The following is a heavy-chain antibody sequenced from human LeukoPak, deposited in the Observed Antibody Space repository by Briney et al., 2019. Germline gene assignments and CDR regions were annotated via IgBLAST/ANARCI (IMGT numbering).Heavy chain of an antibody. CDR3: ARAGGWYVNWFDP. Sequence: SVKVSCKASGGTFSSYAISWVRQAPGQGLERMGGIIPIFGTANYAQKFQGRVTITADKSTSTAYMELSSLRSEDTAVYYCARAGGWYVNWFDPWGQGTLVTVSS. CDR2: IIPIFGTA. V-gene: IGHV1-69*06. D-gene: IGHD6-19*01. J-gene: IGHJ5*02. CDR1: GGTFSSYA.